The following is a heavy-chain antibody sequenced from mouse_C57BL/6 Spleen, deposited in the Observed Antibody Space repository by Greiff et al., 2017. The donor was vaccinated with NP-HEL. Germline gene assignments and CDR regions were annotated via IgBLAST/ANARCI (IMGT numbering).Heavy chain of an antibody. D-gene: IGHD3-2*02. CDR1: GYTFTSYW. V-gene: IGHV1-53*01. Sequence: QVQLQQSGTELVKPGASVKLSCKASGYTFTSYWMHWVKQRPGQGLEWIGNINPSNGGTNYNEKFKSKATLTVDKSSSTAYMQLSSLTSEDSAVYYCAREDSGYVEFAYWGQGALVTVSA. CDR3: AREDSGYVEFAY. J-gene: IGHJ3*01. CDR2: INPSNGGT.